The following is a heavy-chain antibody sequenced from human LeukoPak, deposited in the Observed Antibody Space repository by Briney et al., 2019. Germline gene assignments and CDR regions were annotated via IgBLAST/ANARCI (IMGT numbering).Heavy chain of an antibody. CDR3: AKDLAGYSYGYEVDY. CDR2: IWYDGSNK. Sequence: GGSLRLSCAASGFTFSSYGMHWVRQAPGKGLEWVAVIWYDGSNKYYADSVKGRFTISRDNSKNTLYLQMNSLRAEDTAVYYCAKDLAGYSYGYEVDYWGQGTLVTVSS. J-gene: IGHJ4*02. V-gene: IGHV3-30*02. CDR1: GFTFSSYG. D-gene: IGHD5-18*01.